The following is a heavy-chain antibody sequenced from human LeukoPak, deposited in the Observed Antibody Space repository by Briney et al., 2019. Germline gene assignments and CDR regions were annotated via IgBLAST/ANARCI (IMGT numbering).Heavy chain of an antibody. J-gene: IGHJ4*02. V-gene: IGHV4-39*07. CDR2: INHSGST. CDR3: ATYGDYVSFDY. D-gene: IGHD4-17*01. CDR1: GGSISSSSYY. Sequence: SETLSLTCTVSGGSISSSSYYWGWIRQPPGKGLEWIGEINHSGSTNYNPSLKSRVTISVDTSKNQFSLKLSSVTAADTAVYYCATYGDYVSFDYWGQGTLVTVSS.